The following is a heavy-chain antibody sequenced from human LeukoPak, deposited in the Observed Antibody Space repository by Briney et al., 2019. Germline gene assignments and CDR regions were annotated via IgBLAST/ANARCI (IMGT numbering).Heavy chain of an antibody. CDR2: ILYDGSNE. CDR1: GFTFSSYA. V-gene: IGHV3-30*04. J-gene: IGHJ6*03. D-gene: IGHD2-15*01. CDR3: ARGSVAADTSRHYYYYMDV. Sequence: GGSLRLSCAASGFTFSSYAMHWVRQAPGKGLEWVALILYDGSNEYYTDSVKGRFTISRDNAKNTLDLEMNSLRTDDTAVYYCARGSVAADTSRHYYYYMDVWGKGTTVTVSS.